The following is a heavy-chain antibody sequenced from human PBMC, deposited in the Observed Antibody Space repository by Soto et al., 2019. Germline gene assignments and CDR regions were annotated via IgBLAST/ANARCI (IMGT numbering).Heavy chain of an antibody. J-gene: IGHJ6*02. CDR1: GYSCTSYW. Sequence: GESLKISCKGSGYSCTSYWIGWVRQMPGKGLEWMGIIYPGDSDTRYSPSFQGQVTISADKSISTAYLQWSSLKASDTAMYYCASSGYVAARHLYYYYGMDVWGQGTTVTVSS. CDR2: IYPGDSDT. D-gene: IGHD6-6*01. CDR3: ASSGYVAARHLYYYYGMDV. V-gene: IGHV5-51*01.